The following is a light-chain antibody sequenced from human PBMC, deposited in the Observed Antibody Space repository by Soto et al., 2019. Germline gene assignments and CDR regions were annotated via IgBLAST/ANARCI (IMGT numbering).Light chain of an antibody. CDR3: QPYKSYPPET. CDR2: AAS. CDR1: QGISQY. Sequence: DIQMTQYPFSLSASVGDRVTITCRASQGISQYLAWLQQKPGKAPKSLSYAASSLQSGVPSKFSVSGSGTEFTLTISSLQPEDFATYYCQPYKSYPPETFGQGTKLEIK. J-gene: IGKJ2*01. V-gene: IGKV1-16*02.